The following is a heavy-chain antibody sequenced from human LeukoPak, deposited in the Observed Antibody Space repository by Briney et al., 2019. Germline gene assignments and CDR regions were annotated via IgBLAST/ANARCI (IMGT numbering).Heavy chain of an antibody. CDR1: GFTFSSYA. J-gene: IGHJ4*02. CDR3: ANPYYYDSSGYISFDY. D-gene: IGHD3-22*01. CDR2: ISGSGGST. Sequence: GGSLRLSCAASGFTFSSYAMSWVRQAPGKGLEWVSAISGSGGSTYYADSVKGRFTISRDNSKNTLYLQMSSLRAEDTAVYYCANPYYYDSSGYISFDYWGQGTLVTVSS. V-gene: IGHV3-23*01.